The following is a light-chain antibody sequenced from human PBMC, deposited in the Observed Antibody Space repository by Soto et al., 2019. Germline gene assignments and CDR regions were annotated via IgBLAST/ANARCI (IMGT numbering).Light chain of an antibody. CDR3: QQANTCPT. CDR2: AAS. J-gene: IGKJ4*02. Sequence: DIPMTQSPSSVSASVGDRVTITCRASQAIRSWLAWYQQKPGKAPNLLIYAASTLRSGVPSRFSGSGSGTDFTLTISSLQAEDFAVYYCQQANTCPTCGGGTKVEIK. V-gene: IGKV1-12*01. CDR1: QAIRSW.